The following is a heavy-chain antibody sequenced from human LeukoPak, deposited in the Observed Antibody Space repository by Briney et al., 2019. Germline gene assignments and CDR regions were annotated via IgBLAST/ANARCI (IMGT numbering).Heavy chain of an antibody. CDR2: IIPIFGTA. CDR3: ARAAFDWNPNWFDP. V-gene: IGHV1-69*05. Sequence: SVKVSCKASGGTFSSYAIRWVRQAPGQGLEWMGGIIPIFGTANYAQKFQGRVTITTDESTSTAYMELRSLRSEDTAVYYCARAAFDWNPNWFDPWGQGTLVTVSS. D-gene: IGHD1-1*01. CDR1: GGTFSSYA. J-gene: IGHJ5*02.